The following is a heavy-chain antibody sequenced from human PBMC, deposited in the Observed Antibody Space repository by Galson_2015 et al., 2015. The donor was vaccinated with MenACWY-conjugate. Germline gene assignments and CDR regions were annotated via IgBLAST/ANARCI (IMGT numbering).Heavy chain of an antibody. CDR2: IRRNTDGGTT. J-gene: IGHJ4*02. V-gene: IGHV3-15*07. CDR1: DFNFNNAW. Sequence: SLRLSCAASDFNFNNAWMHWVRQAPGKGLEWVGLIRRNTDGGTTDYAAPVKGRFTISRDDSKNTLYLQMNSLKIEDTAVYYCGGDFLGNWGQGTLVTVSS. D-gene: IGHD4-17*01. CDR3: GGDFLGN.